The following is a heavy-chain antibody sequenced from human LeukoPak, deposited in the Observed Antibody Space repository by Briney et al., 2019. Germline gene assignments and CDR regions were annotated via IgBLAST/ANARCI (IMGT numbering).Heavy chain of an antibody. V-gene: IGHV3-48*03. CDR2: ISSSGSTI. CDR1: GFTFSSYE. D-gene: IGHD2-15*01. Sequence: GGSLGLSCAASGFTFSSYEMNWVRQAPGKGLEWVSYISSSGSTIYYADSVKGRFTISRDNAKNSLYLQMNSLRAEDTAVYYCARDRDVVVVAAAFDYWGQGTLVTVSS. J-gene: IGHJ4*02. CDR3: ARDRDVVVVAAAFDY.